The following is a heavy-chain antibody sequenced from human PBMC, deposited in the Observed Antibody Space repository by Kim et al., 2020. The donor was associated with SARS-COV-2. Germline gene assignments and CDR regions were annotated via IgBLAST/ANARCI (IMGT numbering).Heavy chain of an antibody. Sequence: SETLSLTCGVSGRSLSSFYWTWIRQPPGKGLEWVGEIFQSGSTNYYPALKSRVAISVDTSKNQFSLKMTSVTAADTATYYCARAVRADGSGWFLRYPHY. CDR3: ARAVRADGSGWFLRYPHY. CDR1: GRSLSSFY. CDR2: IFQSGST. J-gene: IGHJ6*01. V-gene: IGHV4-34*12. D-gene: IGHD6-19*01.